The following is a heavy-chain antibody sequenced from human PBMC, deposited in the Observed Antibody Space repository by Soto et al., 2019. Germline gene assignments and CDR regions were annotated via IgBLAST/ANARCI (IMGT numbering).Heavy chain of an antibody. V-gene: IGHV2-5*02. Sequence: QITLKESGPTLVKPTQTLTLTCNFSWFSLSTSGVGVGWIRQPPGKALAGLALMYWDDDKLYRPSLKSRLTIPNDTSNNQVVLTMTNMAPVDTATYFCAHRPLNQLTPPGAFDIWGQGTMVTVSS. CDR3: AHRPLNQLTPPGAFDI. J-gene: IGHJ3*02. CDR1: WFSLSTSGVG. CDR2: MYWDDDK. D-gene: IGHD2-2*01.